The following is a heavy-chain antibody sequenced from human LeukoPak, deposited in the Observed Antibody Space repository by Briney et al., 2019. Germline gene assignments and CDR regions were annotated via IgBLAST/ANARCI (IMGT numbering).Heavy chain of an antibody. J-gene: IGHJ3*02. CDR2: INHSGST. CDR1: GGSFSGYY. Sequence: SETLSLTCALYGGSFSGYYWSWVRQPPGKGLEGIGEINHSGSTNYSPSLTSRVTISLDTSKNQFSLKLSSVTAADTAVYYCARGSRLTGTFDIWGQGTMVTVSS. CDR3: ARGSRLTGTFDI. D-gene: IGHD3-9*01. V-gene: IGHV4-34*01.